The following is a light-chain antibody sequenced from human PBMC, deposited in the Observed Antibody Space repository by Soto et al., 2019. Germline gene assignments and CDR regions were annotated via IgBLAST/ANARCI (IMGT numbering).Light chain of an antibody. CDR3: SSYAGSYIFV. V-gene: IGLV2-14*01. CDR2: EVS. CDR1: SRDVGGYNY. J-gene: IGLJ1*01. Sequence: QSALTQPASVSGSPGQSITISCTGSSRDVGGYNYVSWYQQHPGKAPKLMIYEVSDRPSGISNRFSGSKSGNTASLTISGLQADDEAYYYCSSYAGSYIFVFGTGTKVTVL.